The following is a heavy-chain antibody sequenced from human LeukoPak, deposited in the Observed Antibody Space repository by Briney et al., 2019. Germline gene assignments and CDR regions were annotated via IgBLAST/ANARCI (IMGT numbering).Heavy chain of an antibody. CDR1: GFTFSSYA. D-gene: IGHD2-2*01. CDR2: INSDGSST. V-gene: IGHV3-74*01. CDR3: ARRSDCSSTSCPFDY. Sequence: PGGSLRLSCAASGFTFSSYAMSWVRQAPGKGLVWVSRINSDGSSTSYADSVKGRFTISRDNAKNTLYLQMNSLRAEDTAVYYCARRSDCSSTSCPFDYWGQGTLVTVSS. J-gene: IGHJ4*02.